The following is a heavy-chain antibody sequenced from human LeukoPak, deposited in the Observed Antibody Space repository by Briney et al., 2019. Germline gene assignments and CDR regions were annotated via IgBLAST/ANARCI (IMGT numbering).Heavy chain of an antibody. CDR3: ARLRRSRLAEFDY. CDR2: ISHSGST. V-gene: IGHV4-38-2*02. D-gene: IGHD3-3*02. Sequence: SSETLSLTCTVSGYSISSGYYWGWIRQPPGKGLKWIGSISHSGSTYYNPSLKSRVTISVDTSKNQFSLKLSSLTAADTAVYYCARLRRSRLAEFDYWGQGTLVTVSS. J-gene: IGHJ4*02. CDR1: GYSISSGYY.